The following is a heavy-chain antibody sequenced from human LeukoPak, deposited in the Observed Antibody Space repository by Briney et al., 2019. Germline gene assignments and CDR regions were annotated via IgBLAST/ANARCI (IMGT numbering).Heavy chain of an antibody. CDR1: GFTFDDYA. CDR2: ISWNSGSI. V-gene: IGHV3-9*01. J-gene: IGHJ4*02. D-gene: IGHD3-22*01. Sequence: GGSLRLSCAASGFTFDDYAMHWVRQAPGKGLEWVSGISWNSGSIGYADSVKGRFTISRDNAKNSLYLQMNSLRAEDTALYYCAKDPRGVYYDSSGYISWFDYWGQGTLVTVSS. CDR3: AKDPRGVYYDSSGYISWFDY.